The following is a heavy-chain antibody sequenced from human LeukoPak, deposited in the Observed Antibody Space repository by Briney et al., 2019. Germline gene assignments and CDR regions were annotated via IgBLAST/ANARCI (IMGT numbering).Heavy chain of an antibody. CDR1: GGTFSSYA. CDR3: ANENSSGRMDWFDP. V-gene: IGHV1-69*05. Sequence: SVKVSCKASGGTFSSYAISWVRQAPGQGLEWMGEIIPIFGTANYAQKFQGRVSITTDESTSTAYMELSSLRSEDTAVYYCANENSSGRMDWFDPWGQGTLVTVSS. J-gene: IGHJ5*02. CDR2: IIPIFGTA. D-gene: IGHD6-19*01.